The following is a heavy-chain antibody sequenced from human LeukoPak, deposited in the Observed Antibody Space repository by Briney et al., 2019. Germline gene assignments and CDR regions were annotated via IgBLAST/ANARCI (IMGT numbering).Heavy chain of an antibody. CDR3: ARDFDDVNGDYYYIPEY. D-gene: IGHD3-22*01. J-gene: IGHJ4*02. V-gene: IGHV3-30*02. CDR2: IRFDGTNK. Sequence: PGGSLRLSCAASGFNFIRNGMHWVRQAPGQGLEWVAFIRFDGTNKFYGASVRGRFTISIDNSKNTLYLQMNGLRAEDTAVYYCARDFDDVNGDYYYIPEYWGRGMLVAVSS. CDR1: GFNFIRNG.